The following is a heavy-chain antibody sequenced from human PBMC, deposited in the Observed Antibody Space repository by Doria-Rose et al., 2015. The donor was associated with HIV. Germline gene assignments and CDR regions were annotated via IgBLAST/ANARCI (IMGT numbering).Heavy chain of an antibody. CDR1: GGSISSYY. CDR3: ARVSSYGSGRDYFDY. CDR2: LYYTGST. D-gene: IGHD3-10*01. V-gene: IGHV4-59*01. Sequence: SGPGLVKPSETLSLTCTVPGGSISSYYWSWVRQPPGKGLEWIGYLYYTGSTKYNPSLKSRVTISVDTSKNQFSLKLSSVTAADTAVYYCARVSSYGSGRDYFDYWGQGTLVTVSS. J-gene: IGHJ4*02.